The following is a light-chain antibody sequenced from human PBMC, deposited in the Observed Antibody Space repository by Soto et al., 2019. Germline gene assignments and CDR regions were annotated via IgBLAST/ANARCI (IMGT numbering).Light chain of an antibody. J-gene: IGKJ1*01. CDR2: KAS. V-gene: IGKV1-5*03. CDR1: QTISSW. CDR3: QQSNSIPPWT. Sequence: QLTQSPSSLSASVGDRVPITCRASQTISSWLAWYQQKPGKAPKLLIYKASTLKSGVPSRFSGSGSGTDFTLTISSLQPEDVATYYCQQSNSIPPWTFGQGTKVDIK.